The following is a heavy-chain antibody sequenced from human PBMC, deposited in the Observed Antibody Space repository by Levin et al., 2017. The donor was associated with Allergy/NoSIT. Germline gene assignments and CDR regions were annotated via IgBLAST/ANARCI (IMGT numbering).Heavy chain of an antibody. D-gene: IGHD6-19*01. Sequence: GESLKISCAASGFTFSDYYMSWIRQAPGKGLEWVSYISSSGSTIYYADSVKGRFTISRDNAKNSLYLQMNSLRAEDTAVYYCARGAAVAGTREYYFDYWGQGTLVTVSS. CDR1: GFTFSDYY. J-gene: IGHJ4*02. CDR3: ARGAAVAGTREYYFDY. CDR2: ISSSGSTI. V-gene: IGHV3-11*01.